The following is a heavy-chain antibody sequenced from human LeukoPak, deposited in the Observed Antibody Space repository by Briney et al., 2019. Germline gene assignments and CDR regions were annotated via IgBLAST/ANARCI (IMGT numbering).Heavy chain of an antibody. D-gene: IGHD3-10*01. CDR2: ISSSSSYI. J-gene: IGHJ6*02. Sequence: PGGSLRLSCAASGFTFSSYSMNWVRQAPGKGLEWVSSISSSSSYIYYADSVKGRTTISRDNAKNSLYLQMNSLRAEDTAVYYCARDPHYYGSGSHAYYYYYGMDVWGQGTTVTVSS. V-gene: IGHV3-21*01. CDR1: GFTFSSYS. CDR3: ARDPHYYGSGSHAYYYYYGMDV.